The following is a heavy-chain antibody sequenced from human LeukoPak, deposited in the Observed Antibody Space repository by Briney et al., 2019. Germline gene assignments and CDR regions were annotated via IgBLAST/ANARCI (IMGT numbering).Heavy chain of an antibody. CDR2: ISSSGSTI. D-gene: IGHD4-17*01. Sequence: GGSLRLSCAASGFTFSDYYMSWIRQAPGKGLEWVSYISSSGSTIYYADSVKGRFTISRGNAKNSLYLQMNSLRAEDTAVYYCAREDYGEVNAFDIWGQGTMVTVSS. CDR1: GFTFSDYY. CDR3: AREDYGEVNAFDI. J-gene: IGHJ3*02. V-gene: IGHV3-11*04.